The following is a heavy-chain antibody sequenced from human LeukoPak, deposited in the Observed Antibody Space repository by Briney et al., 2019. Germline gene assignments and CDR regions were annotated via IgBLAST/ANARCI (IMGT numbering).Heavy chain of an antibody. J-gene: IGHJ6*03. Sequence: SQTLSLTCTVSGGSISSGSYYWSWIRQPAGKGLEWIGRVYTSGSTNYNPSLKSRVTISVDTSKNQLSLKLSSVTAADTAVYYYAREGRLGRYYYMDVWGKGTTVIVSS. CDR2: VYTSGST. D-gene: IGHD6-19*01. CDR3: AREGRLGRYYYMDV. V-gene: IGHV4-61*02. CDR1: GGSISSGSYY.